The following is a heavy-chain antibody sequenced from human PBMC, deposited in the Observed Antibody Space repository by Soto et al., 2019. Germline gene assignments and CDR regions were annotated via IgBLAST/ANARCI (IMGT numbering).Heavy chain of an antibody. CDR3: ARYRISGSWSKFDY. J-gene: IGHJ4*02. Sequence: QVLLQESGPGLMKPSQTLSLTCTVSGLTISSASYYWSWIRHHPGKGLEWVGNIYYNGSTYYSPSLKSRVTLWVDTSKYQFSLRLASVTAADTAVYYCARYRISGSWSKFDYWGQGTLVTVSS. V-gene: IGHV4-31*03. D-gene: IGHD6-13*01. CDR1: GLTISSASYY. CDR2: IYYNGST.